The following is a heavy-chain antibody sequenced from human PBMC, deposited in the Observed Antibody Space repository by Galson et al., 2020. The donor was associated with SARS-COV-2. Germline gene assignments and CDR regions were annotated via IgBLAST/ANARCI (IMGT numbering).Heavy chain of an antibody. CDR1: GFTFSSYN. CDR2: ISSSSKYI. Sequence: NSGGSLRLSCAASGFTFSSYNMNWVRQAPGKGLEWVSSISSSSKYIYYAASGRGRFTISRDNARNSLYLQMNSLRVEDTAVYYCARGGSCTSTSCRPVDYWGQGTLVTVSS. V-gene: IGHV3-21*01. D-gene: IGHD2-2*01. CDR3: ARGGSCTSTSCRPVDY. J-gene: IGHJ4*02.